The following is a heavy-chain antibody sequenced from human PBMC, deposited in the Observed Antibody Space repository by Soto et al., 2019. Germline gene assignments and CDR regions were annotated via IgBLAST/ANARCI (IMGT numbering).Heavy chain of an antibody. V-gene: IGHV3-49*05. Sequence: ELQLVESGGGLVRLGRSLRLSCSTSGFTIGDYGMTWFRQAPGKGLEWVGLIRSKSYGKTTEYAASATDRFTISRDDSKRIAYLQMNSLKADDTAVYYCTRERWDYGDPEWYFDLWGRGTLVTVSS. CDR2: IRSKSYGKTT. CDR3: TRERWDYGDPEWYFDL. J-gene: IGHJ2*01. D-gene: IGHD4-17*01. CDR1: GFTIGDYG.